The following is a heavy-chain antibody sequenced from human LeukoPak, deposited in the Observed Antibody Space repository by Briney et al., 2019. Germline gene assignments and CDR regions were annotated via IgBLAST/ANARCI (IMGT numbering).Heavy chain of an antibody. V-gene: IGHV4-61*01. CDR2: IYYSGST. CDR3: ARGEYYYDSSGPSRQFDY. D-gene: IGHD3-22*01. Sequence: SETLSLTCTVSGYSISSSYYWSWIRQPPGKGLEWIGYIYYSGSTNYNPSLKSRVTISVDTSKNQFSLKLSSVTAADTAVYYCARGEYYYDSSGPSRQFDYWGQGTLVTVSS. J-gene: IGHJ4*02. CDR1: GYSISSSYY.